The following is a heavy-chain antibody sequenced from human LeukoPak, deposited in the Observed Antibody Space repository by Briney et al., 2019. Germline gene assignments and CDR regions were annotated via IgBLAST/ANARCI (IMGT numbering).Heavy chain of an antibody. CDR3: AKDDILTGYPTHDY. V-gene: IGHV3-23*01. CDR2: ISGSGGST. J-gene: IGHJ4*02. CDR1: GFTFSSYA. D-gene: IGHD3-9*01. Sequence: GGSLRLSCAASGFTFSSYAMSWVRQAPGKGLEWVSAISGSGGSTYYADSVKGRFTISRDNSKNTLYLQMNSLRAEDTAVYYCAKDDILTGYPTHDYWGQGTLVTVSS.